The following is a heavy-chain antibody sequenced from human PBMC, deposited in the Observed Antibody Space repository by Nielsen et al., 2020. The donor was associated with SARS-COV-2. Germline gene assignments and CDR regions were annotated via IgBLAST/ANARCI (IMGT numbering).Heavy chain of an antibody. CDR3: ARDQQDGDLDY. CDR1: GFSFSSYA. D-gene: IGHD4-17*01. CDR2: MSYDGSNK. Sequence: RGSLRLSCAASGFSFSSYAMHWVRQAPGKGLEWVSVMSYDGSNKYYADSVKGRFTISKDNSKNTLYLQMNSLRAEDTAVYYCARDQQDGDLDYWGQGTLVTVSS. J-gene: IGHJ4*02. V-gene: IGHV3-30*04.